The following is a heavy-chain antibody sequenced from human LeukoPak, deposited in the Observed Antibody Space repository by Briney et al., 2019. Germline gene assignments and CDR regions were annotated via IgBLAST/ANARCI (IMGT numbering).Heavy chain of an antibody. Sequence: GGSLRLSCAASGFTFSSNTMSWVRQAPGKGLEWVSDISGSGGSTYYADSVKGRFTISRDNSENMLYLQMNSLRAEDTAVYYCAKVGGSSWRNAFDIWGQGTMVTVSS. J-gene: IGHJ3*02. V-gene: IGHV3-23*01. CDR1: GFTFSSNT. CDR2: ISGSGGST. CDR3: AKVGGSSWRNAFDI. D-gene: IGHD6-13*01.